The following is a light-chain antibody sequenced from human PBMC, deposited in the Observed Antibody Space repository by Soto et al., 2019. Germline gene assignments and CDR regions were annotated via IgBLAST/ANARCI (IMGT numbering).Light chain of an antibody. Sequence: IVFTHSPSTLTLSPVERASLSWSASQSVSSSYLAWYQQKPGQAPRLLIYGASSRATGIPDRFSGSGSGTDFTLTISRLEPEDFAVYYCQQYGSSSWTFGQGTKVDIK. V-gene: IGKV3-20*01. CDR3: QQYGSSSWT. CDR1: QSVSSSY. CDR2: GAS. J-gene: IGKJ1*01.